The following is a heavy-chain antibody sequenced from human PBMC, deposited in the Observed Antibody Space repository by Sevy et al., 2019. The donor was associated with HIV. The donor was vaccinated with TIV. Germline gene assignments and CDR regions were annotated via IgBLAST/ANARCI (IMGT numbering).Heavy chain of an antibody. CDR2: IKQDGSEK. V-gene: IGHV3-7*01. Sequence: GESLKISCAASGFTFSSYWMSWVRQAPGKGLEWVANIKQDGSEKYYVDSVKGRFTISRDNAKNSLYLQMNSLRAEDTAVYYCARDKGNYYPDAFDIWVQGTMVTVSS. J-gene: IGHJ3*02. CDR3: ARDKGNYYPDAFDI. D-gene: IGHD3-22*01. CDR1: GFTFSSYW.